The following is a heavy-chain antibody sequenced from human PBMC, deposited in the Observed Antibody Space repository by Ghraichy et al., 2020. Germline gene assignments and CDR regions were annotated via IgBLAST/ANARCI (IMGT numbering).Heavy chain of an antibody. Sequence: GESLNISCAASGFTFSSYSMNWVRQAPGKGLEWVSSISSSSSYIYYADSVRGRFTISRDNAKNSLYLQMNSLRAEDTAVYYCAGYQLPEGYYIDVWGKGTTVTVSS. D-gene: IGHD2-2*01. CDR1: GFTFSSYS. CDR2: ISSSSSYI. V-gene: IGHV3-21*01. J-gene: IGHJ6*03. CDR3: AGYQLPEGYYIDV.